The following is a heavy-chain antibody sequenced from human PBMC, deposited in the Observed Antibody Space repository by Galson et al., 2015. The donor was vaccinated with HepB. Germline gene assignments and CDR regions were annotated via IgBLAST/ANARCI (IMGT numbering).Heavy chain of an antibody. Sequence: SVKVSCKAFGYTFTSYGISWVRQAPGQGLEWMGWISAYNGNTNYAQKLQGRVTMTTDTSTSTAYMELRSLRSDDTAVYYCARSRDTSGYYRTYWYFDLWGRGTLVTVSS. CDR1: GYTFTSYG. D-gene: IGHD3-22*01. V-gene: IGHV1-18*04. CDR2: ISAYNGNT. J-gene: IGHJ2*01. CDR3: ARSRDTSGYYRTYWYFDL.